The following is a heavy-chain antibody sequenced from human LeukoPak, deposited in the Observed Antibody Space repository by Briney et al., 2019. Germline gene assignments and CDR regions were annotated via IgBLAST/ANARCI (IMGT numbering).Heavy chain of an antibody. Sequence: ESLRISRKGSGYSFTSYWISRVRQMPGKGLEWMGRIDPRYSYTNYSPSFQGHVTISADKSISTAYLQWSSLKASDTAMYYCARLMVRGVTLYYYYGMDVWGKGTTVTVSS. CDR3: ARLMVRGVTLYYYYGMDV. J-gene: IGHJ6*04. D-gene: IGHD3-10*01. V-gene: IGHV5-10-1*01. CDR1: GYSFTSYW. CDR2: IDPRYSYT.